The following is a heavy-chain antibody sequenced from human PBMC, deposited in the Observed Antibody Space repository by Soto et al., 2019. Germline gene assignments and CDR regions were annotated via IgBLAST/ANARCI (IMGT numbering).Heavy chain of an antibody. J-gene: IGHJ4*02. CDR1: GGSVSSGTYF. CDR2: IYYSGST. V-gene: IGHV4-61*01. CDR3: ARDEGGYDILTGYYKAHHFDY. D-gene: IGHD3-9*01. Sequence: QVQLQESGPGLVKPSETLSLTCTVSGGSVSSGTYFWSWIRQSPGKRLEWIAYIYYSGSTNYNPSLKSRATISVDTSKSQVSLTLTSVTPADAAVYYCARDEGGYDILTGYYKAHHFDYWGQGVLVTVSS.